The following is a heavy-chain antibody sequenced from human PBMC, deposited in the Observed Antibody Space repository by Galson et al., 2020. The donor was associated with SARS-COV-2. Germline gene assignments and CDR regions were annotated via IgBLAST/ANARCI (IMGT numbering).Heavy chain of an antibody. CDR1: GFTFSSYG. J-gene: IGHJ6*02. V-gene: IGHV3-30*18. D-gene: IGHD6-13*01. CDR2: ISYDGSNK. Sequence: TGGSLRLSCAASGFTFSSYGMHWVRQAPGKGLEWVAVISYDGSNKYYADSVKGRFTISRDNSKNTLYLQMNSLRAEDTAVYYCAKDQYSSSWGDYYYGMDVWGQGTTVTVSS. CDR3: AKDQYSSSWGDYYYGMDV.